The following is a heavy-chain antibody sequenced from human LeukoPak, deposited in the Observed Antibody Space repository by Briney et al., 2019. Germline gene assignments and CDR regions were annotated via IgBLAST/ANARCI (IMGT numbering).Heavy chain of an antibody. D-gene: IGHD3-10*01. J-gene: IGHJ4*02. CDR3: ARDRGPPYGEFDY. Sequence: PSQTLSLTCTVSGGSISSGSYYWSWIRQPAGKGLEWIGRIYTSGSTNYNPSLKSRVTISVDTSKNQFSLKLSSVTAADTAVYYCARDRGPPYGEFDYWGQGTLVTVSS. CDR2: IYTSGST. V-gene: IGHV4-61*02. CDR1: GGSISSGSYY.